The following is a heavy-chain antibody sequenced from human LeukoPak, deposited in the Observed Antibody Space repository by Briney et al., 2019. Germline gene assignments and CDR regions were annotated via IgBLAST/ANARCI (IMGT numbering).Heavy chain of an antibody. Sequence: PGGSLRLSCAASGFTFSSYWMSWVRQAPGKGLEWVANIKQDGSEKYYVDSVKGRFTISRDNAKNSLYLQMNSLRAEDTAVYYCARGGGNYYDTGALGIWGQGTMVTVSS. J-gene: IGHJ3*02. CDR3: ARGGGNYYDTGALGI. CDR1: GFTFSSYW. CDR2: IKQDGSEK. V-gene: IGHV3-7*01. D-gene: IGHD3-22*01.